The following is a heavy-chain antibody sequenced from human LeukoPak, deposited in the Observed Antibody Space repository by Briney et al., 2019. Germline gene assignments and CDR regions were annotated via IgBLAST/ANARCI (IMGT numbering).Heavy chain of an antibody. CDR2: IWYDGSNK. J-gene: IGHJ4*02. CDR3: AKEVGSWYEGTMAYFDY. V-gene: IGHV3-33*06. D-gene: IGHD6-13*01. CDR1: GFTFSSYG. Sequence: PGRSLRLSCAASGFTFSSYGMHWVRQAPGKGLKWVAVIWYDGSNKYYADSVKGRFTISRDNSKNTLYLQMNSLRAEDTAVYYCAKEVGSWYEGTMAYFDYWGQGTLVTFSS.